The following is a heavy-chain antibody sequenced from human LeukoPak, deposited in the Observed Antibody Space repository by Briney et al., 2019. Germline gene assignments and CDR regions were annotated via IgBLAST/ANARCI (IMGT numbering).Heavy chain of an antibody. CDR1: GGSISSGGSIGSFY. D-gene: IGHD2-21*02. V-gene: IGHV4-61*02. CDR2: IDAGGST. CDR3: ARDDFDRDFDI. Sequence: SETLSLTCTVSGGSISSGGSIGSFYWSWIRQPAGKGLEWIGRIDAGGSTNYNPALRGRVTISVDTSKNQFSLRLISVTAADTAVYYCARDDFDRDFDIWGQGTMVTVSS. J-gene: IGHJ3*02.